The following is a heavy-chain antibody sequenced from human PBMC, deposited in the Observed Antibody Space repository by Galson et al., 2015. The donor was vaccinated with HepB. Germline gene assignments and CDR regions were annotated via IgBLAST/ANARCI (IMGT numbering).Heavy chain of an antibody. Sequence: SLRLSCAASGFTFSTYWMHWVRQAPGKGLVWVSRINSDGSSTTYADSVKGRFTISRDNAKNTLYLQMNSLRAEDTAVYYCARGRTGRDIDVWGQGTTVTVSS. V-gene: IGHV3-74*01. CDR2: INSDGSST. J-gene: IGHJ6*02. CDR3: ARGRTGRDIDV. CDR1: GFTFSTYW.